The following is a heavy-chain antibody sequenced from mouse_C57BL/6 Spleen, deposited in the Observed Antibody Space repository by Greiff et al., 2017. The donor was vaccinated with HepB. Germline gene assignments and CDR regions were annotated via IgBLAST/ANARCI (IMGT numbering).Heavy chain of an antibody. CDR2: IYPRSGNT. V-gene: IGHV1-81*01. CDR1: GYTFTSYS. Sequence: VQLQQSGAELARPGASVKLSCKASGYTFTSYSISWVKQRTGQGLEWIGEIYPRSGNTYYNEKFKGKATLTADKSSSTAYMELRSLTSEDSAVYFCARYYYSTTYFDYWGQGTTLTVSS. J-gene: IGHJ2*01. D-gene: IGHD2-5*01. CDR3: ARYYYSTTYFDY.